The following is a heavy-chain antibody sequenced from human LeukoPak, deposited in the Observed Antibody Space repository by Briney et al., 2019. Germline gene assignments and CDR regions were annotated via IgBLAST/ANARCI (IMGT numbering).Heavy chain of an antibody. CDR1: GFTFSSYA. D-gene: IGHD5-18*01. V-gene: IGHV3-30-3*01. CDR3: ASRSYGYGGFDF. Sequence: GGSLRLSCAASGFTFSSYAMHWVRQAPGKGLEWVAVIPYDENDKYYADSVKGRFTISRDNSKNTLYLQMNSLRAEDTAVYYCASRSYGYGGFDFWGQGTLVTVSS. J-gene: IGHJ4*02. CDR2: IPYDENDK.